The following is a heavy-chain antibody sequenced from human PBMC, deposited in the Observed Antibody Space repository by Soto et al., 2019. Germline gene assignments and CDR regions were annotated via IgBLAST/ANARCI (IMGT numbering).Heavy chain of an antibody. CDR1: GFVFRSHA. V-gene: IGHV3-30-3*01. J-gene: IGHJ4*01. Sequence: GGSLRLSCLASGFVFRSHAMHWVRQAPGKGLEWVAVMSNDGSKEYSADSVKGRFTISRDNSKDILYLQMNDLRADDTAVYYCARGGAYYSASGTYYMTPRGEYWGQGNLVTVXS. CDR2: MSNDGSKE. D-gene: IGHD3-10*01. CDR3: ARGGAYYSASGTYYMTPRGEY.